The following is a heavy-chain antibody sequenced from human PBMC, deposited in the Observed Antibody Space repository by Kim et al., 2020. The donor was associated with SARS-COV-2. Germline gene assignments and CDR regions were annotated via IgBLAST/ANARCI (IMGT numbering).Heavy chain of an antibody. Sequence: SETLSLTCTVSGGSIRSYYWSWIRQPPGKGLEWIGYIYHSGSSNYNPSLKSRVTISVDTSKNQFSLKLSAVTAADTAVYYCAKSSGWYFDYWGQGTLVTVSS. D-gene: IGHD6-19*01. CDR1: GGSIRSYY. CDR2: IYHSGSS. CDR3: AKSSGWYFDY. J-gene: IGHJ4*02. V-gene: IGHV4-59*08.